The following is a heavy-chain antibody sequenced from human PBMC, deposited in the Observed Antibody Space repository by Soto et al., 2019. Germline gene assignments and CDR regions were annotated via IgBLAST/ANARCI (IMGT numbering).Heavy chain of an antibody. CDR3: AKDQGSSWPYATDH. D-gene: IGHD6-13*01. J-gene: IGHJ4*02. CDR1: GFTFSSYG. CDR2: ISYDGSNK. Sequence: QVQLVESGGGVVQPGRSLRLSCAASGFTFSSYGMHWVRQAPGKGLEWVAVISYDGSNKYYADSVKGRFTISRDNSKNTLYLQMNSLRAEDTAVYYCAKDQGSSWPYATDHWGQGTLVTVSS. V-gene: IGHV3-30*18.